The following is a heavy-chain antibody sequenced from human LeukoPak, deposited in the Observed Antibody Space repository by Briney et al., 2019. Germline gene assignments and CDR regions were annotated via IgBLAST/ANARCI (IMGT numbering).Heavy chain of an antibody. CDR3: VRNPSNSGNWFDL. J-gene: IGHJ5*02. V-gene: IGHV3-74*01. CDR2: LGTDGTYT. D-gene: IGHD4-11*01. Sequence: PGGSLRLSYAASGFNLRDYWMHWVRQAPGKGLVWVSRLGTDGTYTNYADSVRGRFTISRDNAKYTLYLQMDSLRAEDTAFYYGVRNPSNSGNWFDLWGQGTLVTVSS. CDR1: GFNLRDYW.